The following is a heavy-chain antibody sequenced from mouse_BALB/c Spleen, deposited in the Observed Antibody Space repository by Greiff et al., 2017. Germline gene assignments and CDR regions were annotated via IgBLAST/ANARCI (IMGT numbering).Heavy chain of an antibody. J-gene: IGHJ2*01. CDR3: ARGQVWPHFDY. D-gene: IGHD2-10*02. Sequence: EVQLVESGGGLVKPGGSLKLSCAASGFTFSSYAMSWVRQTPEKRLEWVASISSGGSTYYPDSVKGRFTISRDNARNILYLQMSSLRSEDTAMYYCARGQVWPHFDYWGQGTTLTVSS. V-gene: IGHV5-6-5*01. CDR1: GFTFSSYA. CDR2: ISSGGST.